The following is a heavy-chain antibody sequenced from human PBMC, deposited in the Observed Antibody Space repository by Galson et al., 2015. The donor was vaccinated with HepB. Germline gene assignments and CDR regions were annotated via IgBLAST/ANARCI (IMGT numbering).Heavy chain of an antibody. V-gene: IGHV2-70*04. D-gene: IGHD3-16*02. CDR3: AHFTGLYGFDY. CDR1: GFSFSTSGMR. Sequence: PALVKPTPTLILTCTFSGFSFSTSGMRVSWIRQPPGKALEWLARIDWNDAKFYSTSLKTRLSISKDTSKNQVVLTMTNMDAADTATYFWAHFTGLYGFDYWGQGTLVTVSS. J-gene: IGHJ4*02. CDR2: IDWNDAK.